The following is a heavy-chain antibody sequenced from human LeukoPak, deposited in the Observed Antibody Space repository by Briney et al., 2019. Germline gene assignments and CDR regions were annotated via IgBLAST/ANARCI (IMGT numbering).Heavy chain of an antibody. Sequence: GGSLRLSCAASGFTFSDYYMSWIRQAPGKGLEWVLYISSSGSTTYYADSVKGRFTISRDNAKNSLYLQMNSLRAEDTAVYYCVRGAYSSGWTWGYWGQGTLVTVSS. CDR3: VRGAYSSGWTWGY. CDR2: ISSSGSTT. CDR1: GFTFSDYY. J-gene: IGHJ4*02. D-gene: IGHD6-19*01. V-gene: IGHV3-11*01.